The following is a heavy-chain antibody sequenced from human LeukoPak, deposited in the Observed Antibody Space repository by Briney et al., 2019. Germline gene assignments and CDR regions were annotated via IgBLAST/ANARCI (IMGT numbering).Heavy chain of an antibody. D-gene: IGHD2-15*01. CDR2: IRYDGSNK. V-gene: IGHV3-30*02. J-gene: IGHJ4*02. CDR1: GFTFSSYG. CDR3: ARDNTPGIDY. Sequence: GGSLRLSCAASGFTFSSYGMHWVRQAPGKGLEWVAFIRYDGSNKYYADSVKGRFTISRDNPKNTLYLQMNSLRAEDTAVYYCARDNTPGIDYWGQGTLVTVSS.